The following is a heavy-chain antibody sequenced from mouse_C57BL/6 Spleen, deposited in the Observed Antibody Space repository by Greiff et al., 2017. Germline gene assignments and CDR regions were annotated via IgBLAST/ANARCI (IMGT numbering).Heavy chain of an antibody. CDR3: ARDDYDGRNYYAMDY. Sequence: ESGPGLVKPSQSLSLTCSVTGYSITSGYYWNWIRQFPGNKLEWMGYISYDGSNNYNPSLKNRISITRDTSKNQFFLKLNSVTTEDTATYYCARDDYDGRNYYAMDYWGQGTSVTVSS. CDR1: GYSITSGYY. D-gene: IGHD2-4*01. V-gene: IGHV3-6*01. J-gene: IGHJ4*01. CDR2: ISYDGSN.